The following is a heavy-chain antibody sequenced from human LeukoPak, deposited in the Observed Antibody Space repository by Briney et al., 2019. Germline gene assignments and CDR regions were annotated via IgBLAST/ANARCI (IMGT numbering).Heavy chain of an antibody. CDR1: GFTFSSHG. V-gene: IGHV3-21*01. CDR3: ARLPTLYYDILTGYHDY. CDR2: ISSSSSYI. D-gene: IGHD3-9*01. Sequence: KSGGSLRLSCAASGFTFSSHGMHWVRQAPGKGLEWVSSISSSSSYIYYADSVKGRFTISRGNAKNSLYLQMNSLRAEDTAVYYCARLPTLYYDILTGYHDYWGQGTLVTVSS. J-gene: IGHJ4*02.